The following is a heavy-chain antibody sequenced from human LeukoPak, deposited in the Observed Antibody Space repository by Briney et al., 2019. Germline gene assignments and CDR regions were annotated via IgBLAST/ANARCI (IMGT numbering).Heavy chain of an antibody. CDR3: ARGGTLVQGVTILYGMDV. CDR1: GDTFTSYD. CDR2: MNPRSGNT. D-gene: IGHD3-10*01. V-gene: IGHV1-8*01. J-gene: IGHJ6*02. Sequence: EASLKVSCKTSGDTFTSYDINWVRQATGQGLERMGWMNPRSGNTIYTQKFQGRVAMTRDTSTRTAYMELSSLRSEDTAVYYCARGGTLVQGVTILYGMDVWGQGTTVTVSS.